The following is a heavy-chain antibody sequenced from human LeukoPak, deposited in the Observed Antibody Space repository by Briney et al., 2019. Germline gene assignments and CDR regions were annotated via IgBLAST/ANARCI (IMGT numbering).Heavy chain of an antibody. CDR3: ARFRFGGGDCYGETLNS. V-gene: IGHV1-18*01. CDR2: ISAHNGNT. CDR1: GYTFTSYG. J-gene: IGHJ5*01. D-gene: IGHD2-21*02. Sequence: ASVKVSCKASGYTFTSYGISWVRQAPGQGLEWMGWISAHNGNTNYAQKLQGRVTMTTDTSTSTAYMELRSLRSDDTAVYYCARFRFGGGDCYGETLNSGGKEPLVTAS.